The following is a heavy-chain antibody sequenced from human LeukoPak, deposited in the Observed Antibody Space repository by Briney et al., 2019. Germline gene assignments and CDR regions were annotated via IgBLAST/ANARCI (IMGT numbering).Heavy chain of an antibody. J-gene: IGHJ4*02. V-gene: IGHV1-69*06. CDR3: ATALAYSYGPNFDY. Sequence: SVKVSCKASGGTFSSYAISWVRQAPGQGLEWMGGIIPIFGTANYAQKFQGRVTMTEDTSTDTAYMELSSLRSEDTAVYYCATALAYSYGPNFDYWGQGTLVTVSS. D-gene: IGHD5-18*01. CDR2: IIPIFGTA. CDR1: GGTFSSYA.